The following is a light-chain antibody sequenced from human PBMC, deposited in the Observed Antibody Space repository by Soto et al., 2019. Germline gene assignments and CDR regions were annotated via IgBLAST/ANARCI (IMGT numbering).Light chain of an antibody. CDR1: SSDIGTYDY. V-gene: IGLV2-14*01. J-gene: IGLJ3*02. Sequence: QSALTQPASVSGSPGQSITISCTGTSSDIGTYDYVSWYQQHPGKAPKLMIYEVINRPSGISNRFSGSKSGNTASLTISGLQAEDEADYYCSSYTTSSPLEVFGGGTKLTVL. CDR3: SSYTTSSPLEV. CDR2: EVI.